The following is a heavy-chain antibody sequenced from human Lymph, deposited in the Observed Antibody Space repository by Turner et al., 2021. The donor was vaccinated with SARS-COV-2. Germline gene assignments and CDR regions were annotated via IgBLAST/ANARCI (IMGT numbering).Heavy chain of an antibody. D-gene: IGHD3-10*01. CDR3: ARYGSGGYFYYGLDV. Sequence: QVQLVESGGGVVQPGRSLRLSCAASGFTFSTYAIHWVRQAAGKGLEWVAVISYDGSNKYYADSVKGRFTISRDNSKNTLYLQMNSLRAEDTAVYYCARYGSGGYFYYGLDVWCQVTTVTVS. J-gene: IGHJ6*02. V-gene: IGHV3-30*04. CDR2: ISYDGSNK. CDR1: GFTFSTYA.